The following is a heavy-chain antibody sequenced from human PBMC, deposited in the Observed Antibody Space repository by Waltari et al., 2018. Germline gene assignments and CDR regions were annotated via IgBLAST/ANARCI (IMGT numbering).Heavy chain of an antibody. CDR1: GYPFIGYF. Sequence: QVQLVQSGAEAKKPGASVKVSCKASGYPFIGYFIHWVRPAPGQGLEWMGRINPNSGDTVYAQNFQGRVTMTRDTSITTSYMELNRLRSDDTAVYYCARDHPDCSSTSCYDWGQGTPVTVSS. V-gene: IGHV1-2*06. J-gene: IGHJ4*02. CDR3: ARDHPDCSSTSCYD. CDR2: INPNSGDT. D-gene: IGHD2-2*01.